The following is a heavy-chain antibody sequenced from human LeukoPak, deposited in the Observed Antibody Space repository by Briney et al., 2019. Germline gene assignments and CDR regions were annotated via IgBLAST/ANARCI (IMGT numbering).Heavy chain of an antibody. Sequence: PSETPSLTCTVSGGSISSGGYYWSWIRQPPGKGLEWIGYIYYSGSTNYNPSLKSRVTISVDTSKNQFSLKLSSVTAADTAVYYCATVNWGSHAFDIWGQGTMVTVSS. CDR1: GGSISSGGYY. D-gene: IGHD7-27*01. V-gene: IGHV4-61*08. J-gene: IGHJ3*02. CDR3: ATVNWGSHAFDI. CDR2: IYYSGST.